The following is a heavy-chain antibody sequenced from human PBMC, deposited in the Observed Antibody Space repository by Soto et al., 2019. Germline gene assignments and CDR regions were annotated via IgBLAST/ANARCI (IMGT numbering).Heavy chain of an antibody. V-gene: IGHV3-23*01. J-gene: IGHJ5*02. CDR1: GFIFENFG. D-gene: IGHD1-26*01. CDR3: AKNQGVELVPLATVDWFDP. Sequence: GGSLRLSCAASGFIFENFGMSWVRQAPGKGLEWISSISGSGFKKYYADSVKGRITISRDNSKSTVYLELNNLSAEDTAVYHCAKNQGVELVPLATVDWFDPWGQGSVVTVSS. CDR2: ISGSGFKK.